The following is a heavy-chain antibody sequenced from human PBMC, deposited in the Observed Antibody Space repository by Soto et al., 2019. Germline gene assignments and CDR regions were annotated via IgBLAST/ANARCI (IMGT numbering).Heavy chain of an antibody. D-gene: IGHD2-2*01. Sequence: GASVKVSCKASGGTFSSYAISWVRQAPGQGLEWMGGIIPIFGTANYAQKFQGRVTITADKSTSTAYMELSSLRSEDTAVYYCVVGEPAAIVDYYYYYGMDAWGQGTTVTVS. CDR1: GGTFSSYA. J-gene: IGHJ6*02. V-gene: IGHV1-69*06. CDR3: VVGEPAAIVDYYYYYGMDA. CDR2: IIPIFGTA.